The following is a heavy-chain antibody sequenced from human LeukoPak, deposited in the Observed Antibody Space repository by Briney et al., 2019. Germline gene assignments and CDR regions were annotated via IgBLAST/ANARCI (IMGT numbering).Heavy chain of an antibody. Sequence: PGGSLRLSCAASGFTVSSNYMNWVRQAPGKGLEWVSVLYSGGSPYYADSVKGRFTISRDNSKNTLYLQMKSLRAEDTAMYYCARDSIVGFFDYWGQGTLVTVSS. J-gene: IGHJ4*02. CDR2: LYSGGSP. CDR1: GFTVSSNY. V-gene: IGHV3-53*01. CDR3: ARDSIVGFFDY. D-gene: IGHD2-21*01.